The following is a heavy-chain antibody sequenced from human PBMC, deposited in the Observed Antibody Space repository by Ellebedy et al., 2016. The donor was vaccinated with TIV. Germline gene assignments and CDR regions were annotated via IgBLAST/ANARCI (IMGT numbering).Heavy chain of an antibody. J-gene: IGHJ4*02. CDR1: GYTFTGYY. V-gene: IGHV1-2*02. Sequence: AASVKVSCKASGYTFTGYYMHWVRQAPGQGLEWMGWINPNSGGTNYEQKFQGRVTMTRDTSISTAYMELSRLRSDDTAVYYCARIMVRASGGDYWGQGTLVTVSS. CDR2: INPNSGGT. D-gene: IGHD3-10*01. CDR3: ARIMVRASGGDY.